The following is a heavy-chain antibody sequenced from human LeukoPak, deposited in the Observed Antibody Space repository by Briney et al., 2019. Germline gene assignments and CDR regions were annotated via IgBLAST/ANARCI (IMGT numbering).Heavy chain of an antibody. Sequence: PSETLSLTCTVSGGSISSYYWSWIRQPPGKGLEWIGYIYYSGSTNYNPSLKSRVTISVDTSKNQFSLKLSSVTAADTAVYYCAGYYCSSTSCSNWFDPWGQGTLVTVSS. CDR1: GGSISSYY. V-gene: IGHV4-59*08. CDR3: AGYYCSSTSCSNWFDP. CDR2: IYYSGST. J-gene: IGHJ5*02. D-gene: IGHD2-2*01.